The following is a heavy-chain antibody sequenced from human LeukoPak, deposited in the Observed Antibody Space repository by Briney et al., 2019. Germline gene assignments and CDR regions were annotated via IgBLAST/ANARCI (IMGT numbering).Heavy chain of an antibody. CDR3: ARASSKQLAGYLPDGFDI. D-gene: IGHD3-9*01. CDR1: GFTFSSSW. J-gene: IGHJ3*02. V-gene: IGHV3-74*01. CDR2: INSDGRST. Sequence: PGGSLRLSCAASGFTFSSSWMHWVRQAPGKGLVWVSHINSDGRSTGYADSVKGRFTISRDNAKNSLSLQMNSLRADDAAVYYCARASSKQLAGYLPDGFDIWGQGTMVTVSS.